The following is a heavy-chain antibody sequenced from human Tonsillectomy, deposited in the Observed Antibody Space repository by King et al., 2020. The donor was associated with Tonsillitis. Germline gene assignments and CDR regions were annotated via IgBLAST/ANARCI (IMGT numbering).Heavy chain of an antibody. Sequence: VQLVESGGGFVQPGGSLRLSCRASGFIFTSHSLNWVRQAPGKGLEWVSYISSSSGTIYYVDSVRGRFTISRDNAKNSLYLQMNSLRDEDTAVYYCARSGGDYGDYGFFDYWGQGTLVTVSS. CDR2: ISSSSGTI. CDR3: ARSGGDYGDYGFFDY. J-gene: IGHJ4*02. D-gene: IGHD4-17*01. V-gene: IGHV3-48*02. CDR1: GFIFTSHS.